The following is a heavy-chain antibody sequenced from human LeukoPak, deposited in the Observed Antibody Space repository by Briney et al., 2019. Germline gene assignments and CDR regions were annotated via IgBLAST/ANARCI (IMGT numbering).Heavy chain of an antibody. J-gene: IGHJ3*02. CDR3: GRDPNGDYIGAFDM. D-gene: IGHD4-17*01. Sequence: AGGSLILSCAASGFTFSSYSMNWVRQAPGKGLEWVSAIRGIRGTYSTEYADSVKDLFTISRDNSKSTLYLQMNSLRAEDTAVYYCGRDPNGDYIGAFDMWGQGTVVTVSS. V-gene: IGHV3-23*01. CDR1: GFTFSSYS. CDR2: IRGIRGTYST.